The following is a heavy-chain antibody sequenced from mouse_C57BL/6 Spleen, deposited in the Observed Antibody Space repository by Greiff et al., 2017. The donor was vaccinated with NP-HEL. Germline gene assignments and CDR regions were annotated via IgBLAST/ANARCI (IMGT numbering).Heavy chain of an antibody. D-gene: IGHD4-1*01. CDR1: GYAFSSYW. CDR3: ARDGLNWDEGD. CDR2: IYPGDGDT. V-gene: IGHV1-80*01. J-gene: IGHJ2*01. Sequence: QVQLQQSGAELVKPGASVKISCKASGYAFSSYWMNWVKQRPGKGLEWIGQIYPGDGDTNYNGKFKGKATLTADKSSSTAYMQLSSLTSEDSAVYFCARDGLNWDEGDWGQGTTLTVSS.